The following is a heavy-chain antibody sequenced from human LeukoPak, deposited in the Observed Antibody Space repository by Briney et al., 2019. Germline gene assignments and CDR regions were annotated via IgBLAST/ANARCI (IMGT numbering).Heavy chain of an antibody. CDR2: ISGSGGST. CDR1: GFTFSSYA. D-gene: IGHD3-3*01. J-gene: IGHJ4*02. CDR3: AKDERGSITIFGVVISYFDY. V-gene: IGHV3-23*01. Sequence: GGSLRLSCAASGFTFSSYAMSWVRQAPGKGLEWVSAISGSGGSTYYADSVKGRFTISRDNSKNTLYLQVNSLRAEDTAVYYCAKDERGSITIFGVVISYFDYWGQGTLVTVSS.